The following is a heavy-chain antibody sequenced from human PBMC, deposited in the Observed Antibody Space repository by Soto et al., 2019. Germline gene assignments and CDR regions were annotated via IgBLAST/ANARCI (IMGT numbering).Heavy chain of an antibody. CDR2: ISAYNGNT. Sequence: QVQLVQSGAEVKKPGASVKVSCKASGYTFTSYGISWVRQAPGQGLEWMGWISAYNGNTNYAQKLQGRVTMTTDTSTSTAYMELRSLSADATAVYYCARVSVRPVVTQHYFDYWGQGTLVTVSS. CDR1: GYTFTSYG. D-gene: IGHD3-22*01. J-gene: IGHJ4*02. CDR3: ARVSVRPVVTQHYFDY. V-gene: IGHV1-18*01.